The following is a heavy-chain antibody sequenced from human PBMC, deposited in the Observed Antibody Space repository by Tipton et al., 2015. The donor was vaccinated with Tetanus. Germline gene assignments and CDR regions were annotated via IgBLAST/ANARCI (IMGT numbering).Heavy chain of an antibody. Sequence: QLVQSGAEVKKPGASVKVSCKASGYSSTKFAISWVRQAPGQGLEWVGWIDAYNGNTNYAQKLQDRVTMITDTSTSTVYMDLRSLRSDETAVYYCATDYFDTSGSPFDIWGQGTMVIVSS. D-gene: IGHD3-22*01. CDR1: GYSSTKFA. J-gene: IGHJ3*02. CDR2: IDAYNGNT. CDR3: ATDYFDTSGSPFDI. V-gene: IGHV1-18*01.